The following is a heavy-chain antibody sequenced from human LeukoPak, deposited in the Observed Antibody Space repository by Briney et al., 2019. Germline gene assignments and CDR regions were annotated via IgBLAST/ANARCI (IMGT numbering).Heavy chain of an antibody. CDR1: GGSFSGYY. CDR3: ARDAGDWSGYYEYYYYYMDV. D-gene: IGHD3-3*01. J-gene: IGHJ6*03. Sequence: SETLSLTCAVYGGSFSGYYWSWIRQPPGKGLEWIGEINHSGSTNYNPSLKSRVTISVDTSKNQFSLKLSSVTAADTAVYYCARDAGDWSGYYEYYYYYMDVWGKGTTVTVSS. CDR2: INHSGST. V-gene: IGHV4-34*01.